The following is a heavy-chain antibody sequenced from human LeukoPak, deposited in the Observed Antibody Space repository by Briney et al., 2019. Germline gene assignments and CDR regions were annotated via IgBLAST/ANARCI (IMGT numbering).Heavy chain of an antibody. D-gene: IGHD5-24*01. V-gene: IGHV4-34*01. J-gene: IGHJ4*02. Sequence: SETLSLTCAVYGGSFSGYYWSWIRQPPGKGLEWIGEINHRGSTNYNPSLKSRVTISVDTSKNQFSLKLSSVTAADTAVYYCARGRNAWVQLSGYNHWGQGTLVTVSS. CDR2: INHRGST. CDR1: GGSFSGYY. CDR3: ARGRNAWVQLSGYNH.